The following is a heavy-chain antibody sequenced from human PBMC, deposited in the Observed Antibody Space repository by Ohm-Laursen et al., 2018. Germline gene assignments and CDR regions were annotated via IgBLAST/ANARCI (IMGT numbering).Heavy chain of an antibody. CDR2: ISGGRGSST. J-gene: IGHJ5*02. D-gene: IGHD6-19*01. CDR3: ARVFSAVAGSWFDP. V-gene: IGHV3-23*01. Sequence: SLRLSCAASGFLLTSNAMTWVRQAPGKGLEWVSGISGGRGSSTYYADSVKGRFTISRDNSKNTLYLQMNSLRAEDTAVYYCARVFSAVAGSWFDPWGQGTLVTVSS. CDR1: GFLLTSNA.